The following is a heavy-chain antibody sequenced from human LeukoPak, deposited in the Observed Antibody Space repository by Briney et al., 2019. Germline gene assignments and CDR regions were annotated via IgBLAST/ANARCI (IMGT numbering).Heavy chain of an antibody. CDR3: ARDRGGRTGLDD. J-gene: IGHJ4*02. Sequence: GGSLRLSCAASGITFSRSWMSWVRQAPGKGLEWVAFIKEDGSERYYVDSVKGRFTISRDNAENSLYLQMNSLRAEDTAVYYCARDRGGRTGLDDWGQGTLVTVSS. D-gene: IGHD2-15*01. CDR2: IKEDGSER. CDR1: GITFSRSW. V-gene: IGHV3-7*04.